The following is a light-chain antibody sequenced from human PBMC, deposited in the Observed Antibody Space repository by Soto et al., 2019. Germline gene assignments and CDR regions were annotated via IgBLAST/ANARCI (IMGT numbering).Light chain of an antibody. CDR1: QTVTSNY. Sequence: EIVMTQSPATLSLSPGERATLSCGASQTVTSNYLAWYQQKPGQAPRPLIFGASIRVTGIPDRFIGSGSGTDFTLTISRLEPEDFAVYYCQHYVTSLTTFGQGTKVDI. J-gene: IGKJ1*01. CDR3: QHYVTSLTT. V-gene: IGKV3-20*01. CDR2: GAS.